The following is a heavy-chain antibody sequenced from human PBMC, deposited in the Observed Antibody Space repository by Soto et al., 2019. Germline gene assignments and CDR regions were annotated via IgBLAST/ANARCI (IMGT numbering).Heavy chain of an antibody. CDR3: ASRRRLSSSHFDY. CDR2: ISGSGGST. Sequence: EVQLLESGGGLVQPGGSLRLSCAASGFTFSSYAMSWVRQAPGKGLEWVSAISGSGGSTYYADSVKGRFTISRDNSKNTRYLQMNSLRAEDTAVYYCASRRRLSSSHFDYWGQGTLVTVSS. D-gene: IGHD6-13*01. CDR1: GFTFSSYA. V-gene: IGHV3-23*01. J-gene: IGHJ4*02.